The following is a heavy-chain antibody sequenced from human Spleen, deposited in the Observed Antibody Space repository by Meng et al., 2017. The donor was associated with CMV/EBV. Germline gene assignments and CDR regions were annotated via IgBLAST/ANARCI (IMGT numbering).Heavy chain of an antibody. V-gene: IGHV3-23*01. J-gene: IGHJ4*02. Sequence: SYAMGWVRQAPGKGLEWVSAISGSGDYTYYADSVKGRFTISRDNSKNTVYLQMNTLRAEDTAVYYCAKSGGYCTTTTCYKGRVYFDFWGQGTLVTVSS. CDR3: AKSGGYCTTTTCYKGRVYFDF. D-gene: IGHD2-2*02. CDR1: SYA. CDR2: ISGSGDYT.